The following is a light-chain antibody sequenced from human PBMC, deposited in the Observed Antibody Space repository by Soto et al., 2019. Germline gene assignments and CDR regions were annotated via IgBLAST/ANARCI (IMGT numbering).Light chain of an antibody. V-gene: IGLV2-14*01. J-gene: IGLJ3*02. CDR3: SSYTSSSTLV. CDR2: EVS. CDR1: SSDVGGYTY. Sequence: QSALTQPASVSGSPGQSITISCTGTSSDVGGYTYVSWYQQHPGKAPKLMIYEVSDRPSGISNRFSGSKSGNTASLTISGLQAEDEADYYFSSYTSSSTLVFGGGTQLTVL.